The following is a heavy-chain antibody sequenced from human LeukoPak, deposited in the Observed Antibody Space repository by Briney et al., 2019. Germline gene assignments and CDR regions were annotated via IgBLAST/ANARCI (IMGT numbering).Heavy chain of an antibody. CDR3: ARDPYDSSWGMCYFDY. CDR1: GFTFSSDW. J-gene: IGHJ4*02. D-gene: IGHD3-22*01. CDR2: IKQDRSDK. Sequence: GGALRLSCAASGFTFSSDWMSGVRQAPGKGLDGVANIKQDRSDKYYVDSAKGRFTISRDNDKNLLSLQLNSMRAEATDVYYCARDPYDSSWGMCYFDYWGQGNLVTVSS. V-gene: IGHV3-7*04.